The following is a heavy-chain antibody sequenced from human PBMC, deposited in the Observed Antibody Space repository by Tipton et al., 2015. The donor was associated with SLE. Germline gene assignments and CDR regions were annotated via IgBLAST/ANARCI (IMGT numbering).Heavy chain of an antibody. Sequence: SLRLSCAASGFTFSSYAMHWVRKAPGEGLEWVAVISYDGTNKYYADSVKGRFTISRDNSKNTLYLQMHSLRAEDTAVYYCARGLAASGPWGQGTLVTVSS. J-gene: IGHJ5*02. CDR2: ISYDGTNK. CDR1: GFTFSSYA. D-gene: IGHD6-13*01. V-gene: IGHV3-30*04. CDR3: ARGLAASGP.